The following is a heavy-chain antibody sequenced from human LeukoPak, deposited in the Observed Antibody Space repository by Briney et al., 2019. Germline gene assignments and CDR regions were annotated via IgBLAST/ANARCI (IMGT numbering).Heavy chain of an antibody. CDR1: EFTFSSLW. CDR2: INTDGTTT. V-gene: IGHV3-74*01. CDR3: ATAGNYRFDY. D-gene: IGHD5-24*01. J-gene: IGHJ4*02. Sequence: PGGSLRLSCVVSEFTFSSLWMHWVRQAPGQGLVWVSRINTDGTTTNYADSVKGRFTISRDNAKNTLYLQMNSRRADDTAVYYCATAGNYRFDYWGQGTLVTVSS.